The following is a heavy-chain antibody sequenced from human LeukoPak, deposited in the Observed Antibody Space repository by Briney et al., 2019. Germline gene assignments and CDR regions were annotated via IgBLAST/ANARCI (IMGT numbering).Heavy chain of an antibody. CDR2: INHSGST. Sequence: SETLSLTCAVYGGSFSGYYWSWIRQPPGKGLEWIGEINHSGSTNYNPSLKSRVTISADTSKNQFSLKLSSVTAADTAVYYCARGLFGIAAAAPFDYSGQGTLVTVSS. V-gene: IGHV4-34*01. CDR1: GGSFSGYY. J-gene: IGHJ4*02. CDR3: ARGLFGIAAAAPFDY. D-gene: IGHD6-13*01.